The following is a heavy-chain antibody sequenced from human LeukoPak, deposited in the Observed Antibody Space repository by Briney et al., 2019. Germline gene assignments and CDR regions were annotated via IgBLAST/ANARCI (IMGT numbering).Heavy chain of an antibody. Sequence: GASVTVSCKASGYTFTSNNINWVRQAPGQGLEWMGWMNPKSGNSDYAQKFQGRLTMTRDTSTNTAYMELSGLRSEDTAVYYCARDIGGRGYDFWSGYYYYYYMDVWGKGTTVTVSS. CDR1: GYTFTSNN. CDR2: MNPKSGNS. D-gene: IGHD3-3*01. V-gene: IGHV1-8*02. J-gene: IGHJ6*03. CDR3: ARDIGGRGYDFWSGYYYYYYMDV.